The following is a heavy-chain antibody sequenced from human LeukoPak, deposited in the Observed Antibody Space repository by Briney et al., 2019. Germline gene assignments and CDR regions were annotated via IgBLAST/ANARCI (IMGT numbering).Heavy chain of an antibody. Sequence: PSETLSLTCAVYGGSFSGYYWSWIRQPPAKGRAGMGIIYHSGTTYYSPSLKSRVTLSVHTPKNQLSLRLSSVTAADTAVYYCARQTGSGLFILPGGQGTLVTVSS. CDR3: ARQTGSGLFILP. D-gene: IGHD3/OR15-3a*01. J-gene: IGHJ4*02. CDR1: GGSFSGYY. CDR2: IYHSGTT. V-gene: IGHV4-34*01.